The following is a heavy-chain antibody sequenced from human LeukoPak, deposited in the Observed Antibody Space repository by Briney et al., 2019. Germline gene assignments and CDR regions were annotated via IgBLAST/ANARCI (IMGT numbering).Heavy chain of an antibody. CDR3: ARGPRWGLRLRISYFDY. CDR1: GGSISSYY. D-gene: IGHD4-17*01. J-gene: IGHJ4*02. Sequence: SETLSLTCTVSGGSISSYYWSWIRQPPGKGLEWIGEINHSGSTNYNPSLKSRGTISVDTSKNQFSLKLSSVTAADTAVYYCARGPRWGLRLRISYFDYWGQGTLVTVSS. CDR2: INHSGST. V-gene: IGHV4-34*01.